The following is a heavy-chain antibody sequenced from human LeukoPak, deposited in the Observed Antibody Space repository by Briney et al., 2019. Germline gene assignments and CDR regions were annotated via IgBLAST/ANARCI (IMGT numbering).Heavy chain of an antibody. CDR1: GGSISSSSYY. V-gene: IGHV4-39*07. CDR3: ARSMPSPNYYYYYMDV. Sequence: SETLSLTCTVSGGSISSSSYYWGWIRQPPGKGLEWIGSIYYSGSTYYNPSLKSRVTISVDTSKNQFSLKLSSVTAADTAVYYCARSMPSPNYYYYYMDVWGKGTTVTVSS. D-gene: IGHD2-2*01. J-gene: IGHJ6*03. CDR2: IYYSGST.